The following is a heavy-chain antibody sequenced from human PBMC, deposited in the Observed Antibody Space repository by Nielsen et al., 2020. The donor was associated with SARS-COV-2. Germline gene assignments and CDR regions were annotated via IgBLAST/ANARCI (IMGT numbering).Heavy chain of an antibody. CDR1: GFTFGTYT. D-gene: IGHD1-14*01. Sequence: GESLKISCTVSGFTFGTYTISWVRQPPGKGLQWVAGILGSGAATFYADSVKGRFTVSRDNSMNTVYLEMSRLRSEDTALYFCAKDRIPDGLWEIDYWGQGTRVTV. V-gene: IGHV3-23*01. J-gene: IGHJ4*02. CDR2: ILGSGAAT. CDR3: AKDRIPDGLWEIDY.